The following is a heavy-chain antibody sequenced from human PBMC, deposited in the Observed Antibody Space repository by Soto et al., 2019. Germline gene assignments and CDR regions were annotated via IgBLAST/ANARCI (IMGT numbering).Heavy chain of an antibody. Sequence: GGSLRLSCAASGFTFSSYAMHWVRQAPGKGLEWVAVISYDGSNKYYADSVKGRFTISRDNSKNTLYLQMNSLRAEDTAVYYCARDSLQYYAWFDPWGQGTLVTVSS. D-gene: IGHD3-3*01. V-gene: IGHV3-30-3*01. CDR2: ISYDGSNK. CDR3: ARDSLQYYAWFDP. J-gene: IGHJ5*02. CDR1: GFTFSSYA.